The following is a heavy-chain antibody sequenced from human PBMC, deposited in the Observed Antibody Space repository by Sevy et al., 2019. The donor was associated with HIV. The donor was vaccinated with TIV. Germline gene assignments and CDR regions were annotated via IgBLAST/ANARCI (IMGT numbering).Heavy chain of an antibody. CDR2: ISYDESNK. Sequence: GGSLRLSCAASGFTFSSFGMHSVRQAPDKGLEWVSFISYDESNKKYADSVKGRLTVSRDKSKNTLYLQMNSLRAEDTAVYYCAKDLDYFDSSAGPSSLIYNYYYGLEDWGPGTTVTVSS. CDR3: AKDLDYFDSSAGPSSLIYNYYYGLED. D-gene: IGHD3-22*01. CDR1: GFTFSSFG. V-gene: IGHV3-30*18. J-gene: IGHJ6*02.